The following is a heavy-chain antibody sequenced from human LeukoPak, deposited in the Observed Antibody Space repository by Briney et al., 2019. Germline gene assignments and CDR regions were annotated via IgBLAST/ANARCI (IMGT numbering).Heavy chain of an antibody. CDR3: ARGPFTMVRENWFDP. CDR2: IIPILGIA. Sequence: ASVKVSXKASGGTFSSYTISWVRQAPGQGLEWMGRIIPILGIANYAQKFQGRVTITADKSTSTAYMELSSLRSEDTAVYYCARGPFTMVRENWFDPWGQGTLVTVSS. V-gene: IGHV1-69*02. CDR1: GGTFSSYT. J-gene: IGHJ5*02. D-gene: IGHD3-10*01.